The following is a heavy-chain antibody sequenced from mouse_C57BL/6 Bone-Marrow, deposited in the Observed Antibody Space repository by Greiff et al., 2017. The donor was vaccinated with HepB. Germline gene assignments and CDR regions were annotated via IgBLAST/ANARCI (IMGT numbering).Heavy chain of an antibody. D-gene: IGHD1-1*01. V-gene: IGHV1-15*01. Sequence: QVQLKQSRAELVRPGASVTLSCKASGYTFTDYEMHWVKQTPVHGLEWSGAIDPETGGTAYNQKFKGKAILTADKSASTAYMELRSLTSEDSAVYYCTRGPSYYGSSYFDYWGQGTTLTVSS. CDR3: TRGPSYYGSSYFDY. CDR1: GYTFTDYE. J-gene: IGHJ2*01. CDR2: IDPETGGT.